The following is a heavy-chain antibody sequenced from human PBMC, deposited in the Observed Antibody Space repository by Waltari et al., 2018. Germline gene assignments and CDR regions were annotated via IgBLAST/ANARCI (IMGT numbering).Heavy chain of an antibody. CDR1: GYPFNNYG. CDR3: AKAGGIYNYPLDP. CDR2: ISSDGSGK. V-gene: IGHV3-30*18. J-gene: IGHJ5*02. Sequence: QVEESGGGVVQPGGSLRLSCVASGYPFNNYGMHWVRQASGKGLEWLAVISSDGSGKYYADSVKGRFTMSRDNSKNMVYLQMNSLRPEDTAVYYCAKAGGIYNYPLDPWGQGTLVTVSS. D-gene: IGHD1-26*01.